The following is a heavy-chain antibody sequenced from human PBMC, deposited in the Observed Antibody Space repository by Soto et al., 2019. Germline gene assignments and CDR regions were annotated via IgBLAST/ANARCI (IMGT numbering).Heavy chain of an antibody. CDR2: IGAYNGNT. D-gene: IGHD2-15*01. Sequence: QVQLVQSGAEVKKPGASVRVSCKASGYTLTNYGITWVRQAPGQGLEWMGWIGAYNGNTDYAQKLQGRVTMTTDTSTSTAYMALRSLRSDDTAVYYCARDACTGGPCYNGLADNWGQGTLVTVAS. CDR1: GYTLTNYG. J-gene: IGHJ4*02. V-gene: IGHV1-18*01. CDR3: ARDACTGGPCYNGLADN.